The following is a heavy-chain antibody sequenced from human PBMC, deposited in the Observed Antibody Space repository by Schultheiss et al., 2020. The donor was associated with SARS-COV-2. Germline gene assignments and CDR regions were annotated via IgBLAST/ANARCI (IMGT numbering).Heavy chain of an antibody. J-gene: IGHJ6*02. CDR1: GFTFSSYG. D-gene: IGHD6-13*01. CDR2: ISYDGSNK. V-gene: IGHV3-33*05. Sequence: GGSLRLSCAASGFTFSSYGMHWVRQAPGKGLEWVAVISYDGSNKYYADSVKGRFTISRDNSKNTLYLQMNSLRAEDTAVYYCARGVKADSSSWYLTPYGMDVWGQGTTVTVSS. CDR3: ARGVKADSSSWYLTPYGMDV.